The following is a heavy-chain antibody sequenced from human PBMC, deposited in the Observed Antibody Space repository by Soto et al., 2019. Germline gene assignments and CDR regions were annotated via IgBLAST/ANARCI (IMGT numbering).Heavy chain of an antibody. CDR1: GFTFSSYA. CDR2: ISGSGGST. V-gene: IGHV3-23*01. Sequence: GGSLRLSCAASGFTFSSYAMSWVRQAPGKELEWVSAISGSGGSTYYADTVKGRFTISRDNSKNTLYLQMNSLRAEDTAVYYCAKDRGYCSGGSCYSVLSWFDPWGQGTLVTVSS. D-gene: IGHD2-15*01. CDR3: AKDRGYCSGGSCYSVLSWFDP. J-gene: IGHJ5*02.